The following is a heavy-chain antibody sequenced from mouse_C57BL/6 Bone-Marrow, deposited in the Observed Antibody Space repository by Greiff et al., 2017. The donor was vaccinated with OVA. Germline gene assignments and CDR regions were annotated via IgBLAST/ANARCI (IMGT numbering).Heavy chain of an antibody. CDR2: ISSGSSTI. D-gene: IGHD2-3*01. Sequence: EVKVVESGGGLVKPGGSLKLSCAASGFTFSDYGMHWVRQAPEKGLEWVAYISSGSSTIYYADTVKGRFTISRDNAKNTLFLQMTSLRSEDTAMYYCARAYDGYYLYAMDYWGQGTSVTVSS. CDR1: GFTFSDYG. J-gene: IGHJ4*01. CDR3: ARAYDGYYLYAMDY. V-gene: IGHV5-17*01.